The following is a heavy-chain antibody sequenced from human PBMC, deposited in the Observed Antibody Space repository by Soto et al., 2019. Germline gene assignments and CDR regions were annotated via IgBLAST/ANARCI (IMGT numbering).Heavy chain of an antibody. V-gene: IGHV1-18*01. CDR1: GYTFTSYG. CDR2: ISAYNVNT. J-gene: IGHJ5*02. Sequence: QVQLVQSGAEVKKPGASVKVSCKASGYTFTSYGISWVRQAPGQGLEWMGWISAYNVNTNYAQKPQGRVTMTTDTSTSTAYMELRSLRSDATAVYYCARHHDILTGPNWFDPWGQGTLVTVSS. D-gene: IGHD3-9*01. CDR3: ARHHDILTGPNWFDP.